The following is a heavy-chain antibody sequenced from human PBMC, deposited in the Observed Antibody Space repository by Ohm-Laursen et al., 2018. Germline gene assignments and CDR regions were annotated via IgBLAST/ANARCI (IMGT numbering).Heavy chain of an antibody. CDR3: AKLVGATTSGAFDI. J-gene: IGHJ3*02. CDR1: VFSLSSYG. Sequence: SLRLSCAPCVFSLSSYGMHWVRQAPRKGLAWVDGMSYDGSNKYYADSVKGRFTISRDNSKNKLYLQMNSLRAEDTAVYYCAKLVGATTSGAFDIWGQGTMVTVSS. CDR2: MSYDGSNK. D-gene: IGHD1-26*01. V-gene: IGHV3-30*18.